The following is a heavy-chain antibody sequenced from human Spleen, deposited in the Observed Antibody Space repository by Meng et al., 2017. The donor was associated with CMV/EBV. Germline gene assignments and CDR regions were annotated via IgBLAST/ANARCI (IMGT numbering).Heavy chain of an antibody. D-gene: IGHD6-13*01. V-gene: IGHV3-23*01. Sequence: GEALKTSCAASGFTFSSYALSWVRQAPGKGLEWVSTISGTGGSTYYADSVKGRFTISRDNSKNPLYLQMNSLRAEDTAVYYCANPSREGYSSTWYYFDYWGQGTLVTVSS. CDR1: GFTFSSYA. CDR3: ANPSREGYSSTWYYFDY. CDR2: ISGTGGST. J-gene: IGHJ4*02.